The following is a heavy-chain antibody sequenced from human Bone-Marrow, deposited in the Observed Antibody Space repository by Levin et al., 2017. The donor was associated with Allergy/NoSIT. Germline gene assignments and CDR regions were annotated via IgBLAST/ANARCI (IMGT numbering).Heavy chain of an antibody. D-gene: IGHD6-6*01. CDR3: ARVVRSGYSSSSMVFDP. CDR2: IYYSGST. Sequence: SETLSLTCAVSGYSISSSNWWGWIRQPPGKGLEWIGYIYYSGSTYYNPSLKSRVTMSVDTSKNQFSLKLSSVTAVDTAVYYCARVVRSGYSSSSMVFDPWGQGTLVTVSS. CDR1: GYSISSSNW. J-gene: IGHJ5*02. V-gene: IGHV4-28*03.